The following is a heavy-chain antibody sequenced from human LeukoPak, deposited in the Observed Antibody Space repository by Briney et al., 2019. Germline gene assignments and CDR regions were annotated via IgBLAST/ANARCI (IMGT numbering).Heavy chain of an antibody. D-gene: IGHD2-2*01. J-gene: IGHJ4*02. Sequence: PSETLSLTCTVSGGSISSGGYYWSWIRQHPGKDLEWIGYIYYSGSTYYNPSLKSRVTISVDTSKNQFSLKLSSVTAADTAVYYCAREGDLGYCSSTSCYAFDYWGQGTLVTVSS. CDR2: IYYSGST. CDR3: AREGDLGYCSSTSCYAFDY. V-gene: IGHV4-31*03. CDR1: GGSISSGGYY.